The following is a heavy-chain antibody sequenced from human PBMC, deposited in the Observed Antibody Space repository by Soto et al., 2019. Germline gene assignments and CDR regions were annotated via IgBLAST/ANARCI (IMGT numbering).Heavy chain of an antibody. D-gene: IGHD2-15*01. V-gene: IGHV2-5*02. CDR3: AHRRSYCSGGSCYSGFDS. CDR1: GFSLSTSGVG. J-gene: IGHJ4*02. Sequence: QITLKESGPTLVKPTQTLTLTCTFSGFSLSTSGVGVGWIRQPPGKALEWLALIYWDDDKRYSPSLKSRLTITKDTYKNQVVLTMTNMDPVDTATYYCAHRRSYCSGGSCYSGFDSWGQGTLVTVSS. CDR2: IYWDDDK.